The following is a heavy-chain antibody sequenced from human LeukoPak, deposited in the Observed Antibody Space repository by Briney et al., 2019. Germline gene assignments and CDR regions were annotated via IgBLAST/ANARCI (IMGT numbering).Heavy chain of an antibody. J-gene: IGHJ5*02. CDR1: GGSISSSSYY. CDR3: ARRGPPRTMLRGVKSGWFDP. CDR2: IYYSGST. D-gene: IGHD3-10*01. V-gene: IGHV4-39*07. Sequence: SETLSLTCTVSGGSISSSSYYWGWIRQPPGKGLEWIGSIYYSGSTYYNPSLKSRVTISVDTSKNQFSLKLSSVTAADTAVYYRARRGPPRTMLRGVKSGWFDPWGQGTLVTVSS.